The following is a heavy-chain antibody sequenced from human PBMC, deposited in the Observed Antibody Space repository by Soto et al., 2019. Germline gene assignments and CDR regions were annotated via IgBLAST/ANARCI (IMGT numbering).Heavy chain of an antibody. CDR3: ARVTYYYGSGSYYRQYNWFDP. CDR1: GGTFSSYS. CDR2: SIPIFGTA. D-gene: IGHD3-10*01. J-gene: IGHJ5*02. Sequence: QVQLVQSGAEVKKPGSSVKVSCKASGGTFSSYSISWVRQAPGQGLDWRGGSIPIFGTANYAEKFQGRVTITADESTSSAYMELNSLRSEDTPVYYCARVTYYYGSGSYYRQYNWFDPWGQGTLVTVSS. V-gene: IGHV1-69*01.